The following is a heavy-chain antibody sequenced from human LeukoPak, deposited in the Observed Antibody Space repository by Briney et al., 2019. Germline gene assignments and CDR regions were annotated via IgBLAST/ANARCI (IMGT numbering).Heavy chain of an antibody. V-gene: IGHV1-69-2*01. J-gene: IGHJ4*02. D-gene: IGHD3-10*01. CDR2: VDPEDGET. CDR3: AKLVPEFGELLSEDFDY. Sequence: GASVKISCKASGYTFTDYYMHWVQQAPGKGLEWMGRVDPEDGETIYAEKIQGRVTITADTSTDTAYMELSSLRAEDTAIYYCAKLVPEFGELLSEDFDYWGQGTLVTVSS. CDR1: GYTFTDYY.